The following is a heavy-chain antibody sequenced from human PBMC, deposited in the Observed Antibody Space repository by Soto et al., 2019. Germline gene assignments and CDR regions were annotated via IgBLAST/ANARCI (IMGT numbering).Heavy chain of an antibody. CDR3: ARGLPEGGYFDWLSPRGYYYGMDV. CDR2: ISYDGSNK. V-gene: IGHV3-30-3*01. D-gene: IGHD3-9*01. CDR1: GFTFSSYA. J-gene: IGHJ6*02. Sequence: PGGSLRLSCAASGFTFSSYAMHWVRQAPGKGLEWVAVISYDGSNKYYADSVKGRFTISRDNSKNTLYLQMNSLRAEDTAVYYCARGLPEGGYFDWLSPRGYYYGMDVWGQGTTVTVSS.